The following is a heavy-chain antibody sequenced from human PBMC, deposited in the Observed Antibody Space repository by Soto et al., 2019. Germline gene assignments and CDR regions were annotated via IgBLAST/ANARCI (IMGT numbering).Heavy chain of an antibody. Sequence: GASVKVSCKASGYTFTSYAMHWVRQAPGQRLEWMGWINAGNGNTKYSQKFQGRVTITRDTSESTSSLKLTSMTAEDTAVYYCATLPHYDDPNAGFWGHGILVTSPQ. V-gene: IGHV1-3*01. CDR3: ATLPHYDDPNAGF. CDR1: GYTFTSYA. J-gene: IGHJ4*01. CDR2: INAGNGNT. D-gene: IGHD4-17*01.